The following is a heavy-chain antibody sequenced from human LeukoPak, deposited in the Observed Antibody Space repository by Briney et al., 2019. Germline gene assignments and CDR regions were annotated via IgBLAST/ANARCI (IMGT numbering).Heavy chain of an antibody. CDR2: IRSKAYGGTR. J-gene: IGHJ1*01. CDR3: TRSYDSSGHYYGTEYFQH. Sequence: GGSLRLSCTASGFTFGDYAMNWFRQAPGKGLEWVGFIRSKAYGGTREYAASVKGRFTISRDDSKSIAYLQMNSLKTEDTAVYYCTRSYDSSGHYYGTEYFQHWGQGTLVTVSS. D-gene: IGHD3-22*01. CDR1: GFTFGDYA. V-gene: IGHV3-49*03.